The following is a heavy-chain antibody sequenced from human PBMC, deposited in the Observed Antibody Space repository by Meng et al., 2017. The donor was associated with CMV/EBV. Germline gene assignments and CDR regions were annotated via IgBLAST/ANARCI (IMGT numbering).Heavy chain of an antibody. D-gene: IGHD1-20*01. CDR1: GGTFSSYA. Sequence: VPVCQAGAEVKKPGFSVEVSCKASGGTFSSYAISWVRQAPGQGLEWMGGIIPIFGTANYAQKFQGRVTITADESTSTAYMELSSLRSEDTAVYYCASVTGIGWWYFDLWGRGTLVTASS. J-gene: IGHJ2*01. CDR3: ASVTGIGWWYFDL. CDR2: IIPIFGTA. V-gene: IGHV1-69*12.